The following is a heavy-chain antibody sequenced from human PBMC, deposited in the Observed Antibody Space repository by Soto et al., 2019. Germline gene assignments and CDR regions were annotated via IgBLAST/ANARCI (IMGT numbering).Heavy chain of an antibody. CDR3: ARSIAARLTHYYYYMDV. J-gene: IGHJ6*03. Sequence: SGPTLVNPTQTLTLTCTFSGFSLSTSGVGVGWIRQPPGKALEWLALIYWDDDKRYSPSLKSRLTITKDTSKNQVVLTMTNMDPVDTATYYCARSIAARLTHYYYYMDVWGKGTTVTVSS. V-gene: IGHV2-5*02. CDR2: IYWDDDK. D-gene: IGHD6-6*01. CDR1: GFSLSTSGVG.